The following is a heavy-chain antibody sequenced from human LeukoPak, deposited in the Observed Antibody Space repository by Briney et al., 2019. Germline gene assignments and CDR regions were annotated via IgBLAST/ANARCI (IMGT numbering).Heavy chain of an antibody. CDR2: INAGNGNT. Sequence: ASVKVSCKASGYTFTSYAMHWVRQAPGQRLEWMGWINAGNGNTKYSQKFQGRVTITRDTSASTAYMELSSLRSEDTAVYYCERDRRGIQLWYHFDYWGQGTLVTVSS. CDR1: GYTFTSYA. D-gene: IGHD5-18*01. J-gene: IGHJ4*02. V-gene: IGHV1-3*01. CDR3: ERDRRGIQLWYHFDY.